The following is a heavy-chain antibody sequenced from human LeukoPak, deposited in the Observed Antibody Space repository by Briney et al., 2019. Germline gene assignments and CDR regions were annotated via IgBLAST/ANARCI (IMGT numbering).Heavy chain of an antibody. Sequence: SGGSLILSCAASGFTFSSYGMHWVRQAPGKGLEWVAVIWYDGSNKYYADSVKGRFTISRDNSKNTLYLQMNSLRAEDTAVYYCAKDRGYGDYAADFDYWGQGTLVTVSS. CDR3: AKDRGYGDYAADFDY. V-gene: IGHV3-33*06. J-gene: IGHJ4*02. CDR2: IWYDGSNK. CDR1: GFTFSSYG. D-gene: IGHD4-17*01.